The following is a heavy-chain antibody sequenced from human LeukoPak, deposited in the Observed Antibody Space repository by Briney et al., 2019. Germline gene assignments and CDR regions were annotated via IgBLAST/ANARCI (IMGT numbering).Heavy chain of an antibody. CDR1: GGSISSYY. CDR3: ARWGDYYGTGFDY. Sequence: SETLSLTCTVSGGSISSYYWSWIRQPPGKGLEWIGYIYYSGSTNYNPSLKSRVTISVDTSKNQFSLKLSSVTAADTAVYYCARWGDYYGTGFDYWGQGTLVTVSS. J-gene: IGHJ4*02. CDR2: IYYSGST. D-gene: IGHD3-10*01. V-gene: IGHV4-59*01.